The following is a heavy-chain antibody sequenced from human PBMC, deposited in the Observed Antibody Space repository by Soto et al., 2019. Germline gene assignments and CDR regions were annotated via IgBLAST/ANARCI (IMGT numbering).Heavy chain of an antibody. CDR2: LNPANDNT. J-gene: IGHJ4*02. CDR1: GYTFPTYA. V-gene: IGHV1-3*01. Sequence: ASVKVSCKASGYTFPTYAMHWVRQAPGQRLEWMGWLNPANDNTEYSQKFQGRVTITSDTSASTAYMELNSLRYEDTAVYYCARDKGYCSDTSCPDFDYWGQGTLVTVSS. D-gene: IGHD2-15*01. CDR3: ARDKGYCSDTSCPDFDY.